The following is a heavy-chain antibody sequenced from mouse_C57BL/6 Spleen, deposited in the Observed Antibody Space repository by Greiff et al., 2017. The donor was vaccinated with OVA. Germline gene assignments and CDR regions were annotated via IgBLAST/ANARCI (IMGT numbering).Heavy chain of an antibody. CDR3: ARGYDEGAMDY. J-gene: IGHJ4*01. CDR1: GYTFTSYW. D-gene: IGHD2-2*01. Sequence: QVQLQQPGAELVMPGASVKLSCKASGYTFTSYWMHWVKQRPGQGLEWIGEIDPSDSYTNYNKKFKGKSTLTVDKSSSTAYMQLSSLTSEDSAVYYCARGYDEGAMDYWGQGTSVTVSS. V-gene: IGHV1-69*01. CDR2: IDPSDSYT.